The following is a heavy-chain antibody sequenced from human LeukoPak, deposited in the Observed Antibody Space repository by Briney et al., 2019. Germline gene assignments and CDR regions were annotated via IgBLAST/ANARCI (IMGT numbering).Heavy chain of an antibody. Sequence: PGGSLRLSCTASGFTFSTYSINWVRQAPGKGLEWVSFISTSSSYIYYADSVKGRFTISRDNSKNTLYLQMNSLRADDTAVYYCAKVRYQLLIDYWGQGTLVTVSS. CDR1: GFTFSTYS. D-gene: IGHD2-2*01. CDR2: ISTSSSYI. J-gene: IGHJ4*02. CDR3: AKVRYQLLIDY. V-gene: IGHV3-21*01.